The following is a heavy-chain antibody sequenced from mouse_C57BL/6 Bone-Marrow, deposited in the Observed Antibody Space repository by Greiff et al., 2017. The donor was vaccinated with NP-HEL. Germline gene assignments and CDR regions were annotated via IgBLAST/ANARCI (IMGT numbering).Heavy chain of an antibody. CDR1: GYTFTSYW. CDR2: INPSNGGT. CDR3: ARSGYYGSSSYWYCDV. J-gene: IGHJ1*03. V-gene: IGHV1-53*01. D-gene: IGHD1-1*01. Sequence: QVQLQQPGTELVKPGASVKLSCKASGYTFTSYWMHWVKQRPGQGLEWIGNINPSNGGTNYNEKFKSKATLTVDKSSSTAYMQLSSLTSEDSAVYYCARSGYYGSSSYWYCDVWGTGTTVTVSS.